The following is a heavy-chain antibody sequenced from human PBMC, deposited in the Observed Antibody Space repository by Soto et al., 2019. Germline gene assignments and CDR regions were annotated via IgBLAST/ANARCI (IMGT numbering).Heavy chain of an antibody. CDR2: LYFYGSA. D-gene: IGHD7-27*01. CDR1: GFTVSDNR. V-gene: IGHV3-53*01. CDR3: ARVGTSESFFDY. Sequence: LRLSCVVSGFTVSDNRMTWVRQAPGQGLEWVADLYFYGSANYADSVRGRFTISKDDSKNTLYLQMNNVRAEDTAVYYCARVGTSESFFDYWGQGTLVTVSS. J-gene: IGHJ4*02.